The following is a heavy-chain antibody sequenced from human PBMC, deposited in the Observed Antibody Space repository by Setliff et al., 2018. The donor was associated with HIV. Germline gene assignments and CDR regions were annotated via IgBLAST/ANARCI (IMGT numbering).Heavy chain of an antibody. D-gene: IGHD6-13*01. Sequence: ASVKVSCKASGYSFSDDYMHWVRQAPGQGLEWMGWINPNSDDTTYAQNFQGRVTMTVDTSVNTAYMELTRLTSDDTAVYYCARGSSWYAPFDYWGQGTLVTVSS. V-gene: IGHV1-2*02. CDR2: INPNSDDT. J-gene: IGHJ4*02. CDR3: ARGSSWYAPFDY. CDR1: GYSFSDDY.